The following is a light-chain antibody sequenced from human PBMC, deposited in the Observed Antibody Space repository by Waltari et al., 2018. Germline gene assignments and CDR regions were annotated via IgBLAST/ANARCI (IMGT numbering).Light chain of an antibody. CDR1: QNVNNY. CDR2: DVS. J-gene: IGKJ4*01. V-gene: IGKV3-11*01. CDR3: QQRSTWPLT. Sequence: DIVLTQSPATLSLSPGDRATLSCRASQNVNNYLAWFQQKPGQAPRLLIYDVSTRATGIPSRFTGSGSRTDFTLSISSVEPEDVAVYYCQQRSTWPLTFGGGTQVEIK.